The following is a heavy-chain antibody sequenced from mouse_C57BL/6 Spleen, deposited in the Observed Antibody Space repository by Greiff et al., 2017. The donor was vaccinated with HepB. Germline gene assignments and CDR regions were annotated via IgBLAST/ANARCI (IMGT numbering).Heavy chain of an antibody. J-gene: IGHJ4*01. V-gene: IGHV1-63*01. CDR1: GYTFTNYW. CDR2: IYPGGGYT. D-gene: IGHD1-1*01. CDR3: ARYGRNAMDY. Sequence: VQLQESGAELVRPGTSVKMSCKASGYTFTNYWIGWAKQRPGHGLEWIGDIYPGGGYTNYNEKFKGKATLTADKSSSTAYMQFSSLTSEDSAIYYCARYGRNAMDYWGQGTSVTVSS.